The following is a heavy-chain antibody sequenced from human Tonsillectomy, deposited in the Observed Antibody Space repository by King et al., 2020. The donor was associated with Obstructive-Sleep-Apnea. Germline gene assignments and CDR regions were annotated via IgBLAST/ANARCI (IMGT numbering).Heavy chain of an antibody. CDR2: ISWDGGST. Sequence: VQLVESGGVVVQPGGSLRLSCAASGFTFDDYTMHWVRQAPGKGLEWVSLISWDGGSTYYADSVKGRFTISRDNSKNSLYLQMNSLRTEDTALYYCAKGTGSSYGGVDPDYWGQGTLVTVSS. CDR1: GFTFDDYT. V-gene: IGHV3-43*01. J-gene: IGHJ4*02. D-gene: IGHD5-18*01. CDR3: AKGTGSSYGGVDPDY.